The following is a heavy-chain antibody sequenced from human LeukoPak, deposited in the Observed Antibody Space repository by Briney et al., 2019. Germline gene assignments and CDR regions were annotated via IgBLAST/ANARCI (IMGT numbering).Heavy chain of an antibody. Sequence: SETLSLTCAVYGGSFSGYYWSRIRQPPGKGLEWIGEINHSGSTNYNPSLRSRVTISVDTSKNQFSLKLSSVTAADTAVYYCARAGRGYSYYYYYGMDVWGQGTTVTVSS. J-gene: IGHJ6*02. CDR3: ARAGRGYSYYYYYGMDV. CDR1: GGSFSGYY. CDR2: INHSGST. D-gene: IGHD5-18*01. V-gene: IGHV4-34*01.